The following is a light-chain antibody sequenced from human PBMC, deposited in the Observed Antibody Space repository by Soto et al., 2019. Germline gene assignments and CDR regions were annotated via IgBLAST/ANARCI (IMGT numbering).Light chain of an antibody. J-gene: IGKJ1*01. CDR2: GAS. CDR3: QQYGSSPWT. CDR1: QSVSSSY. V-gene: IGKV3-20*01. Sequence: EIVLTQSPGTLSLSPGERATLSCRASQSVSSSYLAWYQQKPGQAPRLLIYGASSSATGIPDRFGGSGSGTDFTLTISRLEPEDFAVYYCQQYGSSPWTFGQGTKVDIK.